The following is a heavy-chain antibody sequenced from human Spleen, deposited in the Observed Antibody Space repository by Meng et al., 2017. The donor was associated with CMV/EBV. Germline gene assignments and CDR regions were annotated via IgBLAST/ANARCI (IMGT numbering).Heavy chain of an antibody. CDR2: IYPGDSDT. V-gene: IGHV5-51*01. J-gene: IGHJ4*02. CDR3: ARLVRISSGITVAGPNPHFDY. Sequence: TSFWIGWGSQMAGEGLEWMEIIYPGDSDTRYSPSFRGQVTVSADKSISTAYLQWRSLKASDTAIYYCARLVRISSGITVAGPNPHFDYWGQGTLVTVSS. CDR1: TSFW. D-gene: IGHD6-19*01.